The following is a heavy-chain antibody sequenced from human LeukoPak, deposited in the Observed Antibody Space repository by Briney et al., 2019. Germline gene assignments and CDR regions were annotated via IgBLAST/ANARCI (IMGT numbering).Heavy chain of an antibody. CDR1: GGSISNYY. CDR3: ARTTLLYSDWSPDAFDI. V-gene: IGHV4-4*07. D-gene: IGHD3-9*01. J-gene: IGHJ3*02. CDR2: IYTSGTT. Sequence: SETLSLTCTVSGGSISNYYWSWIRQPAGKGLEWIGRIYTSGTTNYDPSLKSRVTMSVDTSKNQFSLKLWSVTAADTAVYYCARTTLLYSDWSPDAFDIWGQGTMVTVSS.